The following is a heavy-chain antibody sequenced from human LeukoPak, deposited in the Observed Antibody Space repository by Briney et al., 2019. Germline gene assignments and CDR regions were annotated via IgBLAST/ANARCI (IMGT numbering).Heavy chain of an antibody. CDR3: ARAPLDYGYDSYYYGMDL. V-gene: IGHV4-30-4*01. J-gene: IGHJ6*02. Sequence: PSETLSLTYTVSGDSISSGDYYCSWIRQPPGKGLEWIGYISYSGSTHYNPSLRGRVTISGDTSRNQFSLQLSSVTAADTAVYFCARAPLDYGYDSYYYGMDLWGQGTTVTVSS. CDR2: ISYSGST. CDR1: GDSISSGDYY. D-gene: IGHD5-18*01.